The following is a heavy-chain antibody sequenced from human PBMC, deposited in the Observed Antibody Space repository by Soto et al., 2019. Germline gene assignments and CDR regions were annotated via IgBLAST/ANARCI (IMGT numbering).Heavy chain of an antibody. J-gene: IGHJ4*02. CDR1: GGSINNYY. CDR3: ARGSVSRSFDY. CDR2: IYSDGGT. D-gene: IGHD2-15*01. V-gene: IGHV4-59*01. Sequence: QVQLHESGPGLVKPSETLSLTCTVSGGSINNYYWSWIRQPPGKGLEYVGYIYSDGGTNYNPSLKSRLTMSVDTSKNQFSLRLHSVTAADTALYYCARGSVSRSFDYWGLGTLVTVSS.